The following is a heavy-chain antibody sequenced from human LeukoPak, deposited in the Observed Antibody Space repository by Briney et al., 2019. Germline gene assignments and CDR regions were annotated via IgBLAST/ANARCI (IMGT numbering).Heavy chain of an antibody. V-gene: IGHV3-30*18. D-gene: IGHD3-3*01. J-gene: IGHJ4*02. CDR1: GFTFSSYG. CDR2: ISYDGGNK. Sequence: GGSLRLSCEASGFTFSSYGMHWVRQAPGKGLEWVAVISYDGGNKYYADSVKGRFTIPRDNSKNTLYLQMNSLRAEATAVYYRPKDGNYDFWSGYSLHYFHYWGQGTLDPVSS. CDR3: PKDGNYDFWSGYSLHYFHY.